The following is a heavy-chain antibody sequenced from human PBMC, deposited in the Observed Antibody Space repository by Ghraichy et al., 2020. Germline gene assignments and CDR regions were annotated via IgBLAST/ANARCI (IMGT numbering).Heavy chain of an antibody. CDR2: INHSGST. CDR1: GGSFSGYY. D-gene: IGHD3-10*01. CDR3: ARHPGTQNWFDS. V-gene: IGHV4-34*01. J-gene: IGHJ5*01. Sequence: SQTLSLTCAVYGGSFSGYYWSWIRQPPGKGLEWIGEINHSGSTNYNPSLKSRVTMSVDTSKNQFSLNLSSVTAADTAVYYCARHPGTQNWFDSWGQGILVTVSS.